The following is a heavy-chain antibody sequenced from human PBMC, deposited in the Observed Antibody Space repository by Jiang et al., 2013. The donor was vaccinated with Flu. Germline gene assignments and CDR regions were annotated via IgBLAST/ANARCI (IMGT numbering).Heavy chain of an antibody. D-gene: IGHD6-19*01. Sequence: SLKISCKASGYRFTDYWIAWVRQMPGKGLEWMGIIWPGDLDTRYSPSFQGQVTISADRSTRTAFLQWNTLKASDTALYYCARVDHDASIAVGGRGLLGGFDVWGQGTTVTVSS. CDR3: ARVDHDASIAVGGRGLLGGFDV. V-gene: IGHV5-51*01. CDR2: IWPGDLDT. J-gene: IGHJ3*01. CDR1: GYRFTDYW.